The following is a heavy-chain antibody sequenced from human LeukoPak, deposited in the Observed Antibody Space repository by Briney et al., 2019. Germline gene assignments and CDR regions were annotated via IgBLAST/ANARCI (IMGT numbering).Heavy chain of an antibody. CDR1: GYTFTDYY. J-gene: IGHJ6*03. CDR2: INPNSGGT. Sequence: GASVKVSCKASGYTFTDYYIHWVRQAPGQGLEWMGWINPNSGGTNYVQKFQGRVTMTRDTSISTAYMGLSRLRSDDTAVYYCARDQDPGVGGDLQYYYYCMDVWGKGTTVTVSS. D-gene: IGHD2-21*01. CDR3: ARDQDPGVGGDLQYYYYCMDV. V-gene: IGHV1-2*02.